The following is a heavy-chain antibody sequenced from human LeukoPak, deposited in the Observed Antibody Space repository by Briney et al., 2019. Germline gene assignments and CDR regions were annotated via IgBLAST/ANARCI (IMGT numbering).Heavy chain of an antibody. CDR3: ARELYPAFDI. J-gene: IGHJ3*02. V-gene: IGHV1-69*01. D-gene: IGHD3-16*02. CDR1: GGTFSSYA. Sequence: GSSVKVSFTASGGTFSSYAISWVRQAPGQGLEWMGGIIPIFGTANYAQKFQGRVTITADESTSTAYMELSSLRSEDTAVYYCARELYPAFDIWGQGTMVTVSS. CDR2: IIPIFGTA.